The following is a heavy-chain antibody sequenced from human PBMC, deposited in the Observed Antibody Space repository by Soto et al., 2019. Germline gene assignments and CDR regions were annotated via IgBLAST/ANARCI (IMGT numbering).Heavy chain of an antibody. Sequence: GGSLRLSCTASGFTFGDYAMSWVRQAPGKGLEWVGFIRSKAYGGTTEYAASVKGRFTISRDDSKSIAYLQMNSLKTEDTAVYYCTREDYYDSSGFDYWGQGTLVTVS. CDR3: TREDYYDSSGFDY. CDR2: IRSKAYGGTT. CDR1: GFTFGDYA. D-gene: IGHD3-22*01. V-gene: IGHV3-49*04. J-gene: IGHJ4*02.